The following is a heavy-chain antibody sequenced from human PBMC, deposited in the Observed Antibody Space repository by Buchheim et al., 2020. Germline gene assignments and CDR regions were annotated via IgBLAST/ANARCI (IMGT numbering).Heavy chain of an antibody. CDR2: ISGSGGST. Sequence: EVQLLESGGGLVQPGGSLRLSCAASGFTFSSYAMSWVRQAPGKGLEWVSAISGSGGSTYYADSVKGRFTISRDNSKNTLYLQMNSLRAEDTAVYYWAKDDGGYYWGGDCVHDYWGQGTL. CDR3: AKDDGGYYWGGDCVHDY. D-gene: IGHD2-21*02. J-gene: IGHJ4*02. CDR1: GFTFSSYA. V-gene: IGHV3-23*01.